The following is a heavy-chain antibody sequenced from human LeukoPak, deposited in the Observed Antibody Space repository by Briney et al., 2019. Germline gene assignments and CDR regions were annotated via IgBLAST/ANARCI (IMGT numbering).Heavy chain of an antibody. Sequence: ASVKVSCKASGYMFTTYHMHWVRQAPGQGLEWIGIIKSNGDTISYPQKFQGRVTMTRDTSTSTVYMELSSLRSDDTAVYYCASGNRAVAGFPEREYNWFDPWGQGTLVTVSS. CDR3: ASGNRAVAGFPEREYNWFDP. CDR2: IKSNGDTI. CDR1: GYMFTTYH. D-gene: IGHD6-19*01. V-gene: IGHV1-46*01. J-gene: IGHJ5*02.